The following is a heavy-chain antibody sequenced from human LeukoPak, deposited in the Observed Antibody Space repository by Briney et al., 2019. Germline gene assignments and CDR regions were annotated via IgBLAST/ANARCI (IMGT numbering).Heavy chain of an antibody. Sequence: SETLSLTCTVSGGSISSSSYYWGWIRQPPGKGLEWIGSIYYSGSTYYNPSLKSRVTISVDTSKNQFSLKLSSVTAADTAVYYCARGVYCDSSGWEGYYFDYWGQGTLVTVSS. CDR2: IYYSGST. CDR1: GGSISSSSYY. V-gene: IGHV4-39*01. D-gene: IGHD3-22*01. CDR3: ARGVYCDSSGWEGYYFDY. J-gene: IGHJ4*02.